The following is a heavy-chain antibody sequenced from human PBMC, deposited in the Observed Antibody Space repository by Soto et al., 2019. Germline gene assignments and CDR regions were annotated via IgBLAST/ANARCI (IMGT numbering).Heavy chain of an antibody. CDR2: IYYSGST. V-gene: IGHV4-39*01. CDR3: ARQDIVLMVYANDY. D-gene: IGHD2-8*01. Sequence: PSETLSLTCTVSGGSISSSSYYWGWIRQPPGKGLEWIGSIYYSGSTYYNPSLKSRVTISVDTPKNQFSLKLSSVTAADTAVYYCARQDIVLMVYANDYWGQGTLVTVSS. CDR1: GGSISSSSYY. J-gene: IGHJ4*02.